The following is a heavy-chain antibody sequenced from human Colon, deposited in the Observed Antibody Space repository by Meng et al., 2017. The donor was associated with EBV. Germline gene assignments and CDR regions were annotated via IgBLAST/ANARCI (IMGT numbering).Heavy chain of an antibody. V-gene: IGHV4-4*02. CDR1: GGSISRSDW. CDR3: ARVGQWLPIDY. CDR2: TSHSGST. D-gene: IGHD6-19*01. J-gene: IGHJ4*02. Sequence: QVQLQESGPGLVKPSETLSLTCAVSGGSISRSDWWSWVRQPPGKGLEWIGETSHSGSTDYSPSLKSRVTISVDKSKNQFSLNLSSVTAADTAVYYCARVGQWLPIDYWGQGTLVTVSS.